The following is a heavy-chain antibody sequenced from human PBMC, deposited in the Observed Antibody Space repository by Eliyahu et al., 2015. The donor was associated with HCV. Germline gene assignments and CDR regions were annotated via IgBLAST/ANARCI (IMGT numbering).Heavy chain of an antibody. Sequence: EVQLVQSGGGLVKPGGPLKLSCAASGFTFTDAWMNWVRQVPGKGLEWVGLIKRNADGGTTDYAAPVKGRFTISRDDSKNTLYLQMNSLTTEDTAVYYCTTMRGFRYGVDYWGRGTLVTVSS. V-gene: IGHV3-15*01. CDR2: IKRNADGGTT. CDR1: GFTFTDAW. D-gene: IGHD5-18*01. CDR3: TTMRGFRYGVDY. J-gene: IGHJ4*02.